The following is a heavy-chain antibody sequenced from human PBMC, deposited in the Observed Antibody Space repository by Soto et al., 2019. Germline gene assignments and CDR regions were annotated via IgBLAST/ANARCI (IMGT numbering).Heavy chain of an antibody. D-gene: IGHD3-3*01. Sequence: GESLKVSCKGSGYHFAGYWIALVRQMPGKGLELMGIIYPSDSDTRYRPSFQGQVTISADKSISSAYLQWSSLRASDTAMYYCARGGVSTRTFDYWGQGTPVTV. CDR1: GYHFAGYW. CDR2: IYPSDSDT. V-gene: IGHV5-51*01. J-gene: IGHJ4*02. CDR3: ARGGVSTRTFDY.